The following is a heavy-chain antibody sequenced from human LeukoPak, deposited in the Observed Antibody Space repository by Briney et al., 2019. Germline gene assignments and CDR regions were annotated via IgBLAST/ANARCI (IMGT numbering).Heavy chain of an antibody. Sequence: GGSLRLSCAASGFTFSSYAMSWVRQAPGKGLEWVSAISGSGSSTYYADSVKGRFTISRDNSKNTLYLQMNSLRAEDTAVYYCATLGMVRGNDYWGQGTLVTVSS. J-gene: IGHJ4*02. CDR2: ISGSGSST. CDR1: GFTFSSYA. V-gene: IGHV3-23*01. D-gene: IGHD3-10*01. CDR3: ATLGMVRGNDY.